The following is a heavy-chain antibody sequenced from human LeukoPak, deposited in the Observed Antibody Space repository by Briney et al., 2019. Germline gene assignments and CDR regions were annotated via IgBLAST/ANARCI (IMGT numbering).Heavy chain of an antibody. D-gene: IGHD3-3*01. CDR3: ARVRITIFGVVISFDY. V-gene: IGHV3-13*01. J-gene: IGHJ4*02. Sequence: GGSLRLSCAASGFTFSSYDMHWVRQATGKGLEWVSGIGTGGDTFYPGSVKGRFTISRENAKNSLYLQMNNLRAGDTAVYYCARVRITIFGVVISFDYWGQGTLVTVSS. CDR1: GFTFSSYD. CDR2: IGTGGDT.